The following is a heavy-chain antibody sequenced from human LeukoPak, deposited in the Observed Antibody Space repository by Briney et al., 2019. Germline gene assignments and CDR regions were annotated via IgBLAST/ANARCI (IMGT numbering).Heavy chain of an antibody. CDR1: GGSFRGYG. Sequence: SSVTVSCKVSGGSFRGYGFTWVRQAPGQGLEWMGGTSPVFGTAAYAQKIKGRVTLTTDESTSNAYLDVSSLRHEDTAIYYCAAEAVHDSGGYYPSLDYWGQGTLVTVSS. CDR3: AAEAVHDSGGYYPSLDY. V-gene: IGHV1-69*05. CDR2: TSPVFGTA. J-gene: IGHJ4*02. D-gene: IGHD3-22*01.